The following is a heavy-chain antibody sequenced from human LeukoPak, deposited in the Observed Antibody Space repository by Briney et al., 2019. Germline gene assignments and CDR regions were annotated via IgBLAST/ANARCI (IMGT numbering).Heavy chain of an antibody. CDR3: ARYCTSTTCILRGFDY. Sequence: SSETLSLTCSVSGYSFTSRHDWGWIRQPPGKGLEWIANIYHTGSAHYNPSLKSRVTISVDTSKNQFSLKLSSVTAADTAVYYCARYCTSTTCILRGFDYWGQGTLVTVSS. J-gene: IGHJ4*02. CDR2: IYHTGSA. V-gene: IGHV4-38-2*01. CDR1: GYSFTSRHD. D-gene: IGHD2-2*01.